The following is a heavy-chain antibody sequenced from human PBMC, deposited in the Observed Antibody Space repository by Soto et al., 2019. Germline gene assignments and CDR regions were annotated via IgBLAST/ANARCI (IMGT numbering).Heavy chain of an antibody. V-gene: IGHV3-30*18. Sequence: QVQLVESGGGVVQPGRSLRLSCAASGFTFSSYGMHWVRQAPGKGLEWVAVISYDGSNKYYADSVKGRFTISRDNSKNTLYLQTNSLRAEDTAVYYGAKDQSTMVRGLDYWGQGTLVTVAS. CDR3: AKDQSTMVRGLDY. D-gene: IGHD3-10*01. CDR2: ISYDGSNK. CDR1: GFTFSSYG. J-gene: IGHJ4*02.